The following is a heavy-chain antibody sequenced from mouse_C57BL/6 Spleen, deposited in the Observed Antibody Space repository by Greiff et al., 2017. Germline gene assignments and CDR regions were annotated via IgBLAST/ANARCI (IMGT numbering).Heavy chain of an antibody. CDR3: ARTGDFLPYYYAMDY. D-gene: IGHD5-1*01. Sequence: QVQLQQPGAELVRPGSSVKLSCKASGFTFTSYWMDWVKQRPGQGLEWIGNIYPSDSETHYNQKFKDKATLAVDKSSSTAYMQPSSLTSEDSAVYYSARTGDFLPYYYAMDYWGQGTSVTVSS. V-gene: IGHV1-61*01. J-gene: IGHJ4*01. CDR1: GFTFTSYW. CDR2: IYPSDSET.